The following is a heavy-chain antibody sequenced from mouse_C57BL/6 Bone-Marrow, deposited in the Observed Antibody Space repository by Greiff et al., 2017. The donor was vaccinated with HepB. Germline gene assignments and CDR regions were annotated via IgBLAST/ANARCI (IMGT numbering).Heavy chain of an antibody. V-gene: IGHV1-5*01. Sequence: WVKQRPGQGLEWIGAIYPGNSDTSYNQKFKGKAKLTAVTSASTAYMELSSLTNEDSAVYYCTSDSNWFAYWGQGTLVTVSA. CDR3: TSDSNWFAY. J-gene: IGHJ3*01. D-gene: IGHD2-5*01. CDR2: IYPGNSDT.